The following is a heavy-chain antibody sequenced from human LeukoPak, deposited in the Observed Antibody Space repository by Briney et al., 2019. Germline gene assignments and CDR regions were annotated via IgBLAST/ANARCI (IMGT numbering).Heavy chain of an antibody. V-gene: IGHV3-23*01. CDR2: ISGSGGST. Sequence: GGTLRLSCSASGFTFSKYAMSWVRQAPGKGLEWVSLISGSGGSTYYADSVKGRFTISRDNSKNTLSLQMNSLRAEDTAVYYCAKGLLPYYFDYWGQGTLVTVSS. CDR1: GFTFSKYA. CDR3: AKGLLPYYFDY. J-gene: IGHJ4*02. D-gene: IGHD2-15*01.